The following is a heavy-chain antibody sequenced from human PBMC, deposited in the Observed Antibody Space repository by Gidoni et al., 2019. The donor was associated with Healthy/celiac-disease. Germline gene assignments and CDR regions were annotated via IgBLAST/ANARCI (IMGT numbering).Heavy chain of an antibody. Sequence: QVQLVQSGAEVKKPGASVKVSCKASGYPFPGYYMHWVRQAPGQGLEWMGRINPNSGGTNYAQKLQGRVTMTRDTSISTAYMELSRLRSDDTAVYYCARGLQLWSDSNWFDPGGQGTLVTVSS. CDR1: GYPFPGYY. CDR2: INPNSGGT. CDR3: ARGLQLWSDSNWFDP. J-gene: IGHJ5*02. V-gene: IGHV1-2*06. D-gene: IGHD5-18*01.